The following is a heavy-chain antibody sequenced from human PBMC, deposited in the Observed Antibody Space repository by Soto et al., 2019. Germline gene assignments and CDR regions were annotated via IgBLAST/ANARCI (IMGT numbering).Heavy chain of an antibody. J-gene: IGHJ3*02. CDR2: ISAYNGNT. CDR1: GYTFTSYG. CDR3: ARASKTSRFGELGLDAFDI. D-gene: IGHD3-10*01. V-gene: IGHV1-18*01. Sequence: QVPLVQSGAEVKKPGASVKVSCKASGYTFTSYGISWVRQAPGQGLEWMGWISAYNGNTNYAQKLQGRVTMTTDTSTSTDYMQLRSLRSDDTAVYYCARASKTSRFGELGLDAFDIWGQGTMVTVPS.